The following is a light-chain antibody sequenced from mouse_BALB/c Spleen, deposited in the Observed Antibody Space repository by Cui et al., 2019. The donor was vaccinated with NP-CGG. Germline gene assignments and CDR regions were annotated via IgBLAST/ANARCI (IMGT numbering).Light chain of an antibody. Sequence: QAVVTQESALTTPLGETVTLTCRSSTGAVTTNNYANWVQEKPDHLFTGLIGGANNRVPGVPARFSGSLIGDKAALTITGAQNEDEAIYFCALWYSNHWVFGGGTKLTVL. CDR1: TGAVTTNNY. V-gene: IGLV1*01. CDR2: GAN. J-gene: IGLJ1*01. CDR3: ALWYSNHWV.